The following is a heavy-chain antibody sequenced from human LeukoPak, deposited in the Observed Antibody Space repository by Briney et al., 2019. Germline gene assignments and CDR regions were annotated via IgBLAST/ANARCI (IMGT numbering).Heavy chain of an antibody. J-gene: IGHJ4*02. D-gene: IGHD3-3*01. CDR3: AKGHFGAGHY. Sequence: PGGSLRLSCAASGFTFGDYTMHWFRQPPGRGLQWVSLITGDGGTTSYAGSVKGRSTISRDNSKNSLYLHMNSLGNEDTALYYCAKGHFGAGHYWGQGTLVTVSS. CDR2: ITGDGGTT. V-gene: IGHV3-43*02. CDR1: GFTFGDYT.